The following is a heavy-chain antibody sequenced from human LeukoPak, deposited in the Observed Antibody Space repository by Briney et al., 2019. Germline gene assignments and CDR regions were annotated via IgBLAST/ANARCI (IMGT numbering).Heavy chain of an antibody. V-gene: IGHV4-59*01. CDR1: GGSISSYY. D-gene: IGHD3-10*01. J-gene: IGHJ5*02. Sequence: SETLSLTCTVSGGSISSYYWSWVRQSPGKGLEWIGYVFHSGYSNYNPSLKSRVTISVDTSKSQFSLKLSSVTAADTAVYYCARERSMVRGMSWFDPWGQGTLVAVSS. CDR3: ARERSMVRGMSWFDP. CDR2: VFHSGYS.